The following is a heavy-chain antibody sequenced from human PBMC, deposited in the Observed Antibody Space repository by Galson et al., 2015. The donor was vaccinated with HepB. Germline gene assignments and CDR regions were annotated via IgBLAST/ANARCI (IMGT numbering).Heavy chain of an antibody. V-gene: IGHV1-24*01. D-gene: IGHD3-22*01. CDR3: AAWYYYDSSGIAAFDY. J-gene: IGHJ4*02. CDR2: FDPEDGET. Sequence: VKVSCKVSGYTLTELSMHWVRQAPGKGLEWMGGFDPEDGETIYAQKFQGRVTMTEDTSTDTAYMELSSLRSEDTAVYYCAAWYYYDSSGIAAFDYWGQGTLVTVSS. CDR1: GYTLTELS.